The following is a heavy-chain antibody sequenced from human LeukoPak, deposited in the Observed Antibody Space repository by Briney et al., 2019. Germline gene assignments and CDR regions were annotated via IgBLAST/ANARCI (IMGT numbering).Heavy chain of an antibody. J-gene: IGHJ4*02. V-gene: IGHV1-69*13. D-gene: IGHD2-2*02. CDR1: GGTFSSYA. Sequence: ASVKVSCKASGGTFSSYAISWVRQAPGQGLEWMGGIIPIFGTANYAQKFQGRVTITADESTSTAYMELSSLRSEDTAVYYCATGRVVVPAAIVRDYFDYWGQGTLVTVSS. CDR3: ATGRVVVPAAIVRDYFDY. CDR2: IIPIFGTA.